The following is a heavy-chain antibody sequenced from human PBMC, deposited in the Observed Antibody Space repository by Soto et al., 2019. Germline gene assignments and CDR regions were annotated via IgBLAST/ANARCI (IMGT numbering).Heavy chain of an antibody. CDR3: AREDSGYYLDDFDI. J-gene: IGHJ3*02. V-gene: IGHV4-59*01. Sequence: SETLSLTCTVSGGSISTYYWSWIRQPPGKGLEWIGYIYYSGSTNYNPSLKSRVTIPVDTSKNQFSRKLSSVTAADTAVYYCAREDSGYYLDDFDIWGQGTMVTVSS. CDR1: GGSISTYY. CDR2: IYYSGST. D-gene: IGHD3-22*01.